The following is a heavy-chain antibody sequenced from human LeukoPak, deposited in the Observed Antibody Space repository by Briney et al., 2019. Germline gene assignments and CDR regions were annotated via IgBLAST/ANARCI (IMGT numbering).Heavy chain of an antibody. CDR1: GFTFSSYS. V-gene: IGHV3-21*01. D-gene: IGHD6-13*01. Sequence: PGGSLRLSCAASGFTFSSYSMNWVRQAPGKGLEWVSSISSSSSYIYYADSVKGRFTISRDNAKNSLYLQMNSLRAEDTAVYYCARDGSSWYEDPHYFDYWGQGTLVTVSS. J-gene: IGHJ4*02. CDR3: ARDGSSWYEDPHYFDY. CDR2: ISSSSSYI.